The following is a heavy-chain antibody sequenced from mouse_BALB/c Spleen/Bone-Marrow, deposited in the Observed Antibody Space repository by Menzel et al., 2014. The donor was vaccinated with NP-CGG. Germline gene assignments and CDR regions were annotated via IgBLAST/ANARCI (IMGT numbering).Heavy chain of an antibody. CDR3: ARSDGYYYAMDY. CDR1: GYTFSSYW. D-gene: IGHD2-3*01. Sequence: RVESGASVKISCKATGYTFSSYWIEWVKQRPGHGLEWIGEILPGSGSTNYNEKFKGKATFTADTSSNTAYMQLSSLTSEDSAVYYCARSDGYYYAMDYWGQGTSVTVSS. J-gene: IGHJ4*01. CDR2: ILPGSGST. V-gene: IGHV1-9*01.